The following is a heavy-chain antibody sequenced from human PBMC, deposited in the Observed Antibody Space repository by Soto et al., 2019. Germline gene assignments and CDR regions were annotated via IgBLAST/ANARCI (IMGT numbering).Heavy chain of an antibody. Sequence: PGGSLRLSCAASGFTFSSYSMNWVRQAPGKGLEWVSSISSSSSYIYYADSVRGRFTISRDNAKNSLYLQMNSLRAEDTAVYYCARGPFVDYYYGMDVWGQGTTVTVSS. CDR1: GFTFSSYS. V-gene: IGHV3-21*01. CDR2: ISSSSSYI. J-gene: IGHJ6*02. CDR3: ARGPFVDYYYGMDV.